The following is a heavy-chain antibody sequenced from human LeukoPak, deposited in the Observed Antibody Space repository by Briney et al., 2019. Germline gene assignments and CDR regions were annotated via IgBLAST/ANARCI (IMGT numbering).Heavy chain of an antibody. Sequence: SETLSLTCIVSGGSISTYYWTWIRQPPGKGLEWIGYVYYTGSTKYNPSLESRVTISVDTSKNQFSLKLNSVTAADTAVYYCARTELRLRQWLAYNWFDPWGQGTLVTVSS. D-gene: IGHD6-19*01. CDR3: ARTELRLRQWLAYNWFDP. CDR1: GGSISTYY. CDR2: VYYTGST. J-gene: IGHJ5*02. V-gene: IGHV4-59*01.